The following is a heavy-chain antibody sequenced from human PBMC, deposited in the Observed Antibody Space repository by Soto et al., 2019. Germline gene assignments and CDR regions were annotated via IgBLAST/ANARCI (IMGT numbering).Heavy chain of an antibody. CDR1: GGSISSSSYY. V-gene: IGHV4-39*01. CDR3: ARRVWFGELWAPNWFDP. J-gene: IGHJ5*02. D-gene: IGHD3-10*01. Sequence: SETLSLTCTVSGGSISSSSYYWAWIRQPPGKGLEWIGSIYDSGSTNYNPSLKSRVTIAVDTSKNRFSLKLTSVTVADTAVYYCARRVWFGELWAPNWFDPWGQGTLVTVS. CDR2: IYDSGST.